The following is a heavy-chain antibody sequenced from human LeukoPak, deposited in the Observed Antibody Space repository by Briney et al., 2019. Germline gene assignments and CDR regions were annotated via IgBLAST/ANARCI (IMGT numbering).Heavy chain of an antibody. D-gene: IGHD1-26*01. Sequence: SETLSLTCTVSGCSISSSSYYWGWLRQPPGKGREWNGSIYYSGSTYYNPSLKSRVTISVDTSTNQFSLKLSSVTAADTAVYYCARGFSAWELAGTFDYWGQGTLVTVSS. CDR1: GCSISSSSYY. CDR2: IYYSGST. V-gene: IGHV4-39*07. J-gene: IGHJ4*02. CDR3: ARGFSAWELAGTFDY.